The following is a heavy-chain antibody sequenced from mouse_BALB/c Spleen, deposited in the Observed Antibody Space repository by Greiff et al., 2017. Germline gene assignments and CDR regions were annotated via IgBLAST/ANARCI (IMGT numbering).Heavy chain of an antibody. Sequence: VQLVESGPGLVAPSQSLSITCTVSGFSLTSYGVHWVRQPPGKGLEWLGVIWAGGSTNYNSALMSRLSISKDNSKSQVFLKMNSLQTDDTAMYYCARDDYGSSHFDYWGQGTTLTVSS. D-gene: IGHD1-1*01. J-gene: IGHJ2*01. V-gene: IGHV2-9*02. CDR2: IWAGGST. CDR1: GFSLTSYG. CDR3: ARDDYGSSHFDY.